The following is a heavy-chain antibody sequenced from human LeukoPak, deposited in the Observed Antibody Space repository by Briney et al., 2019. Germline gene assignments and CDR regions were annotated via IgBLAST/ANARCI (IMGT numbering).Heavy chain of an antibody. CDR1: GGSVSSSEYY. CDR3: ARTGLRGVIDY. D-gene: IGHD3-10*01. CDR2: IYYSGST. V-gene: IGHV4-31*03. J-gene: IGHJ4*02. Sequence: PSETLSLTCTVSGGSVSSSEYYCDWIRQPPGKGLEWIGYIYYSGSTYYNPSLKSRVTISVDTSKNQFSLKLSSVTAADTAVYYCARTGLRGVIDYWGQGTLVTVSS.